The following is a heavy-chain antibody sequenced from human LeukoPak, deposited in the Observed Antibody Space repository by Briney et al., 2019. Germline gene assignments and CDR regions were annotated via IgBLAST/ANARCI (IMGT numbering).Heavy chain of an antibody. Sequence: GSGPALLQPTPTLTLTCTLSGFSLSTSGMCVSWSRQSPGKALEWLARIDWDDDKYYSTTLKTRLTISKDTSKNQVVLTMTNMDPVDTATYYCARVLNPYGMDVWGQGTTVTVSS. CDR2: IDWDDDK. CDR1: GFSLSTSGMC. V-gene: IGHV2-70*11. J-gene: IGHJ6*02. CDR3: ARVLNPYGMDV.